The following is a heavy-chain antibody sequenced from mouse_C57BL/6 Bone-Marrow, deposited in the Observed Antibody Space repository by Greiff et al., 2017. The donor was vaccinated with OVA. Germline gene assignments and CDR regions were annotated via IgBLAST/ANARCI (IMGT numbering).Heavy chain of an antibody. J-gene: IGHJ3*01. CDR3: ARPQTAQATGFAY. V-gene: IGHV5-12*01. CDR1: GFTFSDYY. Sequence: EVKVEESGGGLVQPGGSLKLSCAASGFTFSDYYMYWVRQTPEKRLEWVAYISNGGGSTYYPDTVKGRFTISRDNAKNTLYLQMSRLKSEDTAMYYCARPQTAQATGFAYWGQGTLVTVSA. D-gene: IGHD3-2*02. CDR2: ISNGGGST.